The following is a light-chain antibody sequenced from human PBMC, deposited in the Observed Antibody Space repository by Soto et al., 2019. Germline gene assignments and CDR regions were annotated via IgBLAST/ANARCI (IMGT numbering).Light chain of an antibody. CDR2: GAS. V-gene: IGKV3-15*01. J-gene: IGKJ5*01. CDR1: QSVGSN. Sequence: EKVMTQSPATLSVFPGERATLSCRASQSVGSNLAWYQQKPGQAPRLLIYGASTRATGIPARFSGSGSGTEFTLTISSLQSEDFAVYYCQQYNNWLAITFGQGTRLEIK. CDR3: QQYNNWLAIT.